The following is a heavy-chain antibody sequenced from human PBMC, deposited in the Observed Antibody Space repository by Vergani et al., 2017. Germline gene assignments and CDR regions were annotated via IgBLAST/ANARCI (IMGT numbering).Heavy chain of an antibody. CDR2: IYSGGST. J-gene: IGHJ6*02. CDR3: AREMRYCSSTSCYVSYYYGMDV. V-gene: IGHV3-66*02. Sequence: EVQLVESGGHLVQPGGSLRLSCAASGFTFSTYTMHWVRQAPGKGLEWVSVIYSGGSTYYADSVKGRFTISRDNSKNTLYLQMNSLRAEDTAVYYCAREMRYCSSTSCYVSYYYGMDVWGQGP. D-gene: IGHD2-2*01. CDR1: GFTFSTYT.